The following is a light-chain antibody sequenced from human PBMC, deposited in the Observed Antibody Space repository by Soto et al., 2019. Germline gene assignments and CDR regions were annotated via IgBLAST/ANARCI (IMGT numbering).Light chain of an antibody. J-gene: IGLJ1*01. V-gene: IGLV2-23*01. CDR1: SSDVGSYNL. CDR2: EGS. CDR3: CSYAGTSYV. Sequence: QSVLTQPASVSGSPGQSITISCTGTSSDVGSYNLVSWYQQHPGKAPKLMIHEGSKRPSGVSNRFSGSKSGNTASLTISGLQAEDEADYYCCSYAGTSYVFGTGTKLTVL.